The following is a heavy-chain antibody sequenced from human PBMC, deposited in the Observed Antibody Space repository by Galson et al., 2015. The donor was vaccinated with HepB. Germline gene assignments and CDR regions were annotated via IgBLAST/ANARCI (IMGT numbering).Heavy chain of an antibody. J-gene: IGHJ4*02. CDR3: ARETEMATIPEVRYFDY. CDR1: GGTFSSYT. CDR2: IIPILGIA. Sequence: SVKVSCKASGGTFSSYTISWVRQAPGQGLEWMGRIIPILGIANYAQKFQGRVTITADKSTSTAYMELSSLRSEDTAVYYCARETEMATIPEVRYFDYWGQGTLVTVSS. D-gene: IGHD5-24*01. V-gene: IGHV1-69*02.